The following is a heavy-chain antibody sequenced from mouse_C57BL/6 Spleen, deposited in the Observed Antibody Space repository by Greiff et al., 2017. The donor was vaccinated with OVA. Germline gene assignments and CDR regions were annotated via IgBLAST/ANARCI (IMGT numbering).Heavy chain of an antibody. D-gene: IGHD4-1*01. V-gene: IGHV5-12*01. CDR1: GFTFSDYY. Sequence: EVMLVESGGGLVKPGGSLKLSCAASGFTFSDYYMYWVRQTPEKRLEWVAYISNGGGSTYYPDTVKGRFTISRDNAKNTLYLQMSRLKSEDTAMYYCARHLTGSYAMDYWGQGTSVTVSS. CDR2: ISNGGGST. CDR3: ARHLTGSYAMDY. J-gene: IGHJ4*01.